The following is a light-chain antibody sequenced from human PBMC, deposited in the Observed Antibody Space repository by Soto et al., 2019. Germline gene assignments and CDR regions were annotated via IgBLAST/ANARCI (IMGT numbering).Light chain of an antibody. V-gene: IGLV2-14*01. CDR2: DVT. J-gene: IGLJ2*01. CDR3: SSYTSRNSVV. CDR1: SSDIGVYAY. Sequence: QSALTQPASVSGSPGQSITMSCTGASSDIGVYAYVSWYQHHPGEAPKLLIYDVTNRPSGVSNRFTASKSGNTASLTISGLQAEDEADYYCSSYTSRNSVVFGGGTKLTVL.